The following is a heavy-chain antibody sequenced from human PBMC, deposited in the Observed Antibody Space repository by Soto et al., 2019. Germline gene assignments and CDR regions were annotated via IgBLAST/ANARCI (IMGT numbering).Heavy chain of an antibody. J-gene: IGHJ4*02. Sequence: EVQLVESGGGLVQPGRSLRLSCAASGFTFDDYAMHWVRQAPGKGLEWVSGISWNSGSIGYADSVKGRFTISRDNAKNSLYLQMNRLRAEDTALYYCAKDLQRITMVRGVIRTIDYWGQGTLVTVSS. CDR1: GFTFDDYA. CDR3: AKDLQRITMVRGVIRTIDY. CDR2: ISWNSGSI. V-gene: IGHV3-9*01. D-gene: IGHD3-10*01.